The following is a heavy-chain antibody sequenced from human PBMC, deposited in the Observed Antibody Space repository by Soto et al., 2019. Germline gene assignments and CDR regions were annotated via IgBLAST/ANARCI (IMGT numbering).Heavy chain of an antibody. CDR2: INSDGSTT. Sequence: EVQLVDSGGGLVQPGGSLRLSCAATGFTFSTYWVHWVRQAPGKGFVWFSRINSDGSTTNYADSVKGRFTISRDNAKNTLYLQMNSLRAEDTAVYYGSRGVGNSDWDSAFDVLGQGTMVTVPS. V-gene: IGHV3-74*01. D-gene: IGHD6-19*01. J-gene: IGHJ3*01. CDR3: SRGVGNSDWDSAFDV. CDR1: GFTFSTYW.